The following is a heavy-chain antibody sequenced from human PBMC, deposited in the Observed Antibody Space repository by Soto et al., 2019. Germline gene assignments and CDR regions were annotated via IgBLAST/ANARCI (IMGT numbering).Heavy chain of an antibody. Sequence: PGESLKISCKGSGYSFTSYWIGWVRQMPGKGLEWMGIIYPGDSDTRYSPSFQGQVTISADKSISTAYLQWSSLKASDTAMYYCARHTNDDYSNYNEYYYYGMDVWGQGTTVTVSS. CDR1: GYSFTSYW. J-gene: IGHJ6*02. CDR2: IYPGDSDT. CDR3: ARHTNDDYSNYNEYYYYGMDV. V-gene: IGHV5-51*01. D-gene: IGHD4-4*01.